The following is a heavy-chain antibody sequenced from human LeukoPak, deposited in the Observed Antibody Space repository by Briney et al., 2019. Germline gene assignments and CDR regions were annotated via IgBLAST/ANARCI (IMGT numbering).Heavy chain of an antibody. CDR2: INHSGST. J-gene: IGHJ4*02. V-gene: IGHV4-34*01. CDR3: ARHPYYYGSGSYFKLYYFDY. CDR1: GGSFSGYY. D-gene: IGHD3-10*01. Sequence: KPSETLSLTCAVYGGSFSGYYWSWIRQPPGKGLEWIGEINHSGSTNYNPSLKSRVTISVDTSKNQFSLKLSSVTAADTAVYYCARHPYYYGSGSYFKLYYFDYWGQGTLVTVSS.